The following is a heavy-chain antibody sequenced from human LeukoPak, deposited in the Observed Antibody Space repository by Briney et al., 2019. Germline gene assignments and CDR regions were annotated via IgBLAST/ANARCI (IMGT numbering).Heavy chain of an antibody. V-gene: IGHV4-4*07. Sequence: SETLSLTCAVYGGSFSGYYWSWIRQPAGKGLEWIGRIYTSGSTNYNPSLKSRVTMSVDTSKNQFSLKLSSVTAADTAVYYCARDLGDYYDFWSGYQMGAFDIWGQGTMVTVSS. D-gene: IGHD3-3*01. CDR3: ARDLGDYYDFWSGYQMGAFDI. CDR2: IYTSGST. CDR1: GGSFSGYY. J-gene: IGHJ3*02.